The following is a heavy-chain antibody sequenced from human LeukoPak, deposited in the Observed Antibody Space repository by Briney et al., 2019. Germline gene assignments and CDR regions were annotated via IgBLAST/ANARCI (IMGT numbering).Heavy chain of an antibody. D-gene: IGHD1-20*01. CDR3: ASGFWLTGTTYFDY. V-gene: IGHV4-4*07. Sequence: SETLSLTCTVSGGSINNHCWSWIRQPAGKGLEWIGRIYTSGSSNYNPSLKSRVTMSVDTSKNQFSLKLSSVTAADTAVYYCASGFWLTGTTYFDYWGQGTLVTVSS. J-gene: IGHJ4*02. CDR1: GGSINNHC. CDR2: IYTSGSS.